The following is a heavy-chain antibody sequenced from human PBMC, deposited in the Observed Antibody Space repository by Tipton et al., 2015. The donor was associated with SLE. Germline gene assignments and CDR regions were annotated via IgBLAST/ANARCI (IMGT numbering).Heavy chain of an antibody. Sequence: QLVQSGAEVKKPGSSVKVSCKVSGGTFSSYAITWVRQAPGQGLEWMGGIIPIFGTATYAQNFQGRVSITADESTSTAYMELRSLRFEDTAVYYCATVVASAGPAGEHFQHWGQGTLVTVSS. CDR3: ATVVASAGPAGEHFQH. V-gene: IGHV1-69*01. D-gene: IGHD6-13*01. CDR1: GGTFSSYA. J-gene: IGHJ1*01. CDR2: IIPIFGTA.